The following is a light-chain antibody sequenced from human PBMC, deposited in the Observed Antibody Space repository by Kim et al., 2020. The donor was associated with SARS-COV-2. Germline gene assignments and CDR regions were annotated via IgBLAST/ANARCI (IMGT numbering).Light chain of an antibody. CDR2: WAS. CDR3: QQYYSTPRT. V-gene: IGKV4-1*01. J-gene: IGKJ1*01. CDR1: QSVLYSSNNKNY. Sequence: RATINCKSSQSVLYSSNNKNYLAWYQQKPGQPPKLLIYWASTRESGVPDRFSGSWSGTDFTLTISSLQAEDVAVYYCQQYYSTPRTFGQGTKLEI.